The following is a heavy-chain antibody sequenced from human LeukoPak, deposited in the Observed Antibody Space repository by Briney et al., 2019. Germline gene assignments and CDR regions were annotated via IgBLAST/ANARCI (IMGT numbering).Heavy chain of an antibody. CDR3: ATDQGQFEDPSFDY. D-gene: IGHD3-10*01. CDR1: GYTLTELS. J-gene: IGHJ4*02. V-gene: IGHV1-24*01. Sequence: GASVKVSCKVSGYTLTELSIHWVRQAPGKGLEWMGGFDPENGEMIFAQNFQGRVTMTEDTSTDTAYMELSSLRLEDTAVYYCATDQGQFEDPSFDYWGQGTLVTVSS. CDR2: FDPENGEM.